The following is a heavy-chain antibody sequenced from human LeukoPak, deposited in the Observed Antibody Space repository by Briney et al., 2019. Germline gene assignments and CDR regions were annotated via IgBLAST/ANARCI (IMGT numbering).Heavy chain of an antibody. CDR2: IYTSGST. Sequence: PSETLSLTCTVSGGSISSYYWSWIRQPPGKGLEWIGYIYTSGSTNYNPSLKSRVTISVDTSKNQFSLKLSSVTAADTAVYYCARVQLERRRGYYYYYYMDVWGKGTTVTVSS. J-gene: IGHJ6*03. V-gene: IGHV4-4*09. D-gene: IGHD1-1*01. CDR1: GGSISSYY. CDR3: ARVQLERRRGYYYYYYMDV.